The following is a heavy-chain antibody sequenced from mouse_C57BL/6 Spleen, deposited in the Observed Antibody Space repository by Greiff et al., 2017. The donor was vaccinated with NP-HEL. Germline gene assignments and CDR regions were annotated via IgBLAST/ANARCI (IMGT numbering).Heavy chain of an antibody. V-gene: IGHV1-15*01. CDR3: TRGTAQARDYFDY. CDR2: IDPETGGT. CDR1: GYTFTDYE. D-gene: IGHD3-2*02. J-gene: IGHJ2*01. Sequence: QVQLQQSGAELVRPGASVTLSCKASGYTFTDYEMHWVKQTPVHGLEWIGAIDPETGGTAYNQKFKGKAILTSDKSSSTAYMELRSLTSEDSAVYYCTRGTAQARDYFDYWGQGTTLTVSS.